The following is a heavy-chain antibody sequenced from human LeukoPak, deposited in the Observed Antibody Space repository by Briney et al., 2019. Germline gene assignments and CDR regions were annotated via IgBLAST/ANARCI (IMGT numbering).Heavy chain of an antibody. Sequence: GGSLRLSCAASGFTFSSYAMSWVRQAPGRGLEWVSAFSGSGRSTHYADSVKGRFTISRDNSKNTPYLQMNSLRAEDTAVYYCAKAGSMATPTPYYFDYWGQGTLVTVSS. CDR3: AKAGSMATPTPYYFDY. CDR2: FSGSGRST. CDR1: GFTFSSYA. D-gene: IGHD5-24*01. V-gene: IGHV3-23*01. J-gene: IGHJ4*02.